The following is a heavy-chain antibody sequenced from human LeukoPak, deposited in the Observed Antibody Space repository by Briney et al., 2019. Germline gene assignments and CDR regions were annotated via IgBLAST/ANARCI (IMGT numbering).Heavy chain of an antibody. V-gene: IGHV4-34*01. J-gene: IGHJ4*02. CDR2: VNHSGRT. D-gene: IGHD3-22*01. CDR1: GGSFSDYW. CDR3: ATEGYYYDSSGYYLVYFDY. Sequence: SETLSLTCAVYGGSFSDYWWTWIRQSPGKGLEWIGEVNHSGRTNYNPSLKSRVSISVDRSKKQFSLKLTSVTAADTAVYYCATEGYYYDSSGYYLVYFDYWGQGTLVTVSS.